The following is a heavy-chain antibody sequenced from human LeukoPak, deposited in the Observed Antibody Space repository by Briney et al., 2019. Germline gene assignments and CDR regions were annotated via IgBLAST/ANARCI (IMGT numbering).Heavy chain of an antibody. CDR1: GGSTSGYY. CDR2: MFYGETT. V-gene: IGHV4-59*04. J-gene: IGHJ4*02. CDR3: ARLERSRMDGAQY. Sequence: SETLSLTCTVSGGSTSGYYWSWIRQPPGKGLEWIGSMFYGETTSYSPSLQGRVTISLDTSKNQFSLRLNSVTAADTAVYYCARLERSRMDGAQYWGQGTLVTVSS. D-gene: IGHD4/OR15-4a*01.